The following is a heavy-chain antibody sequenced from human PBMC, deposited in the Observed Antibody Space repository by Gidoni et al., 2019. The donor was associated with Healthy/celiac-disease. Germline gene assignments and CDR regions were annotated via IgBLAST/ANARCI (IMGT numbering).Heavy chain of an antibody. D-gene: IGHD1-1*01. CDR1: GYTFTGYY. V-gene: IGHV1-2*02. CDR2: INPNSGGT. Sequence: QVQLVQSGAEVKKPGASVKVSCKASGYTFTGYYMHWVRQAPGQGLEWMGWINPNSGGTNYAQKLQGRVTMTRDTSISTAYMELSRLRSDDTAVYYCAGRETGTMDYWGQGTLVTVSS. J-gene: IGHJ4*02. CDR3: AGRETGTMDY.